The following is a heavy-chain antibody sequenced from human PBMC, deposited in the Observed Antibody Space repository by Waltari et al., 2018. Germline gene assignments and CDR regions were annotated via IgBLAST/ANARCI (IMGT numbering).Heavy chain of an antibody. Sequence: VQLQESGPGLVKPSETLSLTCTGSGGPSSSYYWSLIRQPASEGLEWTGRSSTSGSTKCHPSLKSRVTMSVDTSKNQFSLKLSSVNAADTAVYYCAREGYDFWSGRGLPFDYWGQGTLVTVSS. D-gene: IGHD3-3*01. CDR2: SSTSGST. J-gene: IGHJ4*02. CDR1: GGPSSSYY. V-gene: IGHV4-4*07. CDR3: AREGYDFWSGRGLPFDY.